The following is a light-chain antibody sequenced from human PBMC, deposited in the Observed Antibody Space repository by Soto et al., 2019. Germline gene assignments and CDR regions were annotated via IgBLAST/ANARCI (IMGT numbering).Light chain of an antibody. CDR3: CSYAGDYTFV. CDR2: DVI. J-gene: IGLJ1*01. CDR1: SSDVGVYKY. V-gene: IGLV2-11*01. Sequence: QSARIQPRSESRSPGQSVTISCTGTSSDVGVYKYVSWYRQHPGKAPKLMIYDVITRPSGVPDRFSGSKSGNTASLTISGLQAEDETDYYCCSYAGDYTFVFGTGTKLTFL.